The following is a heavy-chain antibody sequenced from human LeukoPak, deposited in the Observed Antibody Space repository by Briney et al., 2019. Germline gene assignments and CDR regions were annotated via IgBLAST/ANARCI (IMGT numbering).Heavy chain of an antibody. J-gene: IGHJ6*02. CDR3: ARARQVRGVIGYYYYGMDV. V-gene: IGHV1-69*04. CDR1: GGTFSSYA. CDR2: IIPILGIA. Sequence: GSSVTVSCKASGGTFSSYAISWVRQAPGQGLEWMGRIIPILGIANYAQKFQGRVTITADKSTSTAYMELSSLRSEDTAVYYCARARQVRGVIGYYYYGMDVWGQGTTVTVSS. D-gene: IGHD3-10*01.